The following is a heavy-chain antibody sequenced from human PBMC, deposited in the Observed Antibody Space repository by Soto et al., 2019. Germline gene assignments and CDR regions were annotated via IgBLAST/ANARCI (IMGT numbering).Heavy chain of an antibody. D-gene: IGHD2-15*01. V-gene: IGHV3-30*18. CDR1: GFTFSNYG. CDR2: ISYDGSNK. J-gene: IGHJ4*02. Sequence: QVQLVESGGGVVQPGRSLRLSCAASGFTFSNYGMHWVRQAPGKGLAWVAVISYDGSNKYYADSVKGRFTISRDNSKNTLYLQMNSLRVEDTAVYYCAKGDCSGGSCYSSSGDWGQGTLVTVSS. CDR3: AKGDCSGGSCYSSSGD.